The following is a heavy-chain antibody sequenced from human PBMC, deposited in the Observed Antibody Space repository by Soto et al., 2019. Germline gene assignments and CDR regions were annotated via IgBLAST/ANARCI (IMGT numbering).Heavy chain of an antibody. V-gene: IGHV4-61*01. CDR1: GDSVSSDSYY. J-gene: IGHJ5*02. D-gene: IGHD3-3*01. CDR2: IDHRGST. CDR3: AREGGVLRLSNWLDP. Sequence: QLQLQESGPGLVKPSEALSLTCTVSGDSVSSDSYYWSWIRQPPGKGLEWIGYIDHRGSTAYNPSLQSRVTISINTSENQFSLKLRSVTAADTAIYYCAREGGVLRLSNWLDPWGQGILVTVSS.